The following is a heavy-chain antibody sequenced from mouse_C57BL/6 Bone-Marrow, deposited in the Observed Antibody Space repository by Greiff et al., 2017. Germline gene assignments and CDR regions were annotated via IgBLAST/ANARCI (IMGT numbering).Heavy chain of an antibody. J-gene: IGHJ4*01. D-gene: IGHD2-1*01. CDR2: ISSGGSYT. V-gene: IGHV5-6*01. CDR1: GFTFSSYG. Sequence: VQLKESGGDLVKPGGSLKLSCAASGFTFSSYGMSWVRQTPDKRLEWVATISSGGSYTYYPDSVKGRFTISSDNAKNTLYLQMSSLKSEDTAMYYCATMVTTNAMDYWGQGTSVTVSS. CDR3: ATMVTTNAMDY.